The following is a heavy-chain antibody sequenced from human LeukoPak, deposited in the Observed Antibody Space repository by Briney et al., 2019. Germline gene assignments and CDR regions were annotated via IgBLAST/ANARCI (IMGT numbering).Heavy chain of an antibody. CDR2: ISDSGGST. Sequence: PGGSLRLSCAASGFTFSTYAMSWVRQAPGKGLEWVSAISDSGGSTYYSDSVKGRFTISRDNSKNTLYLQMNSLRAEDTAVYYCAKGSLLWFGELMSEDAFDIWGQGTMVTVSS. D-gene: IGHD3-10*01. CDR1: GFTFSTYA. J-gene: IGHJ3*02. CDR3: AKGSLLWFGELMSEDAFDI. V-gene: IGHV3-23*01.